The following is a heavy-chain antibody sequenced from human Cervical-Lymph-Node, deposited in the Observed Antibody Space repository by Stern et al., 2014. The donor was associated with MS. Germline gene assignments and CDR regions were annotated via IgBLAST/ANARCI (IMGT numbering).Heavy chain of an antibody. CDR3: ARDAWPAASGHLIDY. CDR2: IYGDGSST. CDR1: GFTFSSHW. V-gene: IGHV3-74*03. D-gene: IGHD6-13*01. Sequence: EVQLVESGGGFVQPGGSLRLSCAASGFTFSSHWMHWVRQAPGKGLVWVSRIYGDGSSTKYADSVKGRVTISRDNAKSTLYLQMNRMRAEDSAVYYCARDAWPAASGHLIDYWGQGTLVTVSS. J-gene: IGHJ4*02.